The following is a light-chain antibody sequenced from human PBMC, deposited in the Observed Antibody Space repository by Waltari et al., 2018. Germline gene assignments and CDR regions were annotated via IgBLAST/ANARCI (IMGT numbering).Light chain of an antibody. CDR1: TGAVTSTYF. V-gene: IGLV7-43*01. J-gene: IGLJ2*01. CDR2: STT. CDR3: LVHYGGVGV. Sequence: QTVVTQEPSLTVSPGGTVSLTCASSTGAVTSTYFASWFLQKPGQAPRELIYSTTNRHSWTPARFSGSLLGGKAALTLSGVQPEDEAEYYCLVHYGGVGVFGGGTKLTVL.